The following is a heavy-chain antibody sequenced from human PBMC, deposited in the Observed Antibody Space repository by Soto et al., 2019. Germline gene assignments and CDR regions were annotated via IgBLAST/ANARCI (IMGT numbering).Heavy chain of an antibody. CDR2: INAGNGNT. D-gene: IGHD5-18*01. V-gene: IGHV1-3*01. CDR3: ARPPAGSSSGPNSFDP. J-gene: IGHJ5*02. CDR1: GDTFTSYA. Sequence: ASVKVSCKASGDTFTSYAMHWVRQAPGQRLEWMGWINAGNGNTKYSQKFQGRVTITRDTSASTAYMELSSLRSEDTAVYYCARPPAGSSSGPNSFDPWGQGTLVTVSS.